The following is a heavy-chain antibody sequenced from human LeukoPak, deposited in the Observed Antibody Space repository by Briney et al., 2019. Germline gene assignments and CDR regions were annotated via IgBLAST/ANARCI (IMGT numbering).Heavy chain of an antibody. CDR2: INHSGST. J-gene: IGHJ4*02. CDR1: GGSFRGYY. CDR3: ARGPQYYDILTGYYVQYYFDY. D-gene: IGHD3-9*01. Sequence: SETLSLTCAVYGGSFRGYYWSWIRQPPGKGPEWIGEINHSGSTNYNPSLKSRVTISVDTSKNQFSLKLSSVTAADTAVYYCARGPQYYDILTGYYVQYYFDYWGQGTLVTVSS. V-gene: IGHV4-34*01.